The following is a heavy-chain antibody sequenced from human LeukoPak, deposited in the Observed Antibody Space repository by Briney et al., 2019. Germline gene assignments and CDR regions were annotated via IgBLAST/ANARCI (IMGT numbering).Heavy chain of an antibody. CDR1: GFTFSSYA. V-gene: IGHV3-23*01. CDR2: ISGSGGST. Sequence: QPGGSLRLSCAAPGFTFSSYAMSWVRQAPGKGLEWVSAISGSGGSTYYADSVKGRFTISRDNSKNTLYLQMNSLRAEDTAVYYCANDNGGTNWFDPWGQGTLVTVSS. CDR3: ANDNGGTNWFDP. J-gene: IGHJ5*02.